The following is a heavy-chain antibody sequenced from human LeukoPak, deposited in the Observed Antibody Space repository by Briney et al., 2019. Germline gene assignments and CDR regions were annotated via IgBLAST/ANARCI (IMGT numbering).Heavy chain of an antibody. V-gene: IGHV3-21*01. D-gene: IGHD2-2*01. J-gene: IGHJ4*02. CDR3: ARGRSSTSLFIDY. CDR1: GFTFSSYS. Sequence: GGSLRLSCAASGFTFSSYSMNWVRQAPGKGLEWVSSISSSSSYIYYADSVKGRFTISRDNAKNSLYLQMNSLRAEDTAVYYCARGRSSTSLFIDYWGQGTLVTVSS. CDR2: ISSSSSYI.